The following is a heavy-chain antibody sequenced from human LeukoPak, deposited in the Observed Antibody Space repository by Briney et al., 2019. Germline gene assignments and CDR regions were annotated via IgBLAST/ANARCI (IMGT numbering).Heavy chain of an antibody. CDR1: GYSFTSYW. CDR2: IYPGDSDT. CDR3: ARRASGYDPRGYFDY. J-gene: IGHJ4*02. D-gene: IGHD5-12*01. V-gene: IGHV5-51*01. Sequence: GESLKISCKGSGYSFTSYWIGWVRQMPGKGLEWMGIIYPGDSDTRYSPSFQGQVTISADKSISTAYLQWSSLKASDTAMYYCARRASGYDPRGYFDYWGEGTLVTVSS.